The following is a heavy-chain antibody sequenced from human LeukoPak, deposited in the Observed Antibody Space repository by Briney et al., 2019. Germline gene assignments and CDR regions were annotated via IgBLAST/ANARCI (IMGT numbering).Heavy chain of an antibody. CDR3: ARGTYSSSWYQFDY. CDR1: GFTFTNYG. CDR2: IRYDGTNM. J-gene: IGHJ4*02. Sequence: PGGSLRLSCAASGFTFTNYGIHWVRQAPGKGLEWVAFIRYDGTNMYYGDSVKGRFTISRDNFKNTVYPQMNSLRAEDTAVYYCARGTYSSSWYQFDYWGLGTLVTVSS. V-gene: IGHV3-30*02. D-gene: IGHD6-13*01.